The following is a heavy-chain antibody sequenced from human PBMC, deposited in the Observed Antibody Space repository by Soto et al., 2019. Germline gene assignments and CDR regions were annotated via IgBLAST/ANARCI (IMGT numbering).Heavy chain of an antibody. J-gene: IGHJ4*01. D-gene: IGHD3-22*01. CDR3: ARVYSCDSCVDRHFDS. Sequence: SETLSLTCTVSGGSISSYYWTWIRQPPGKGLEWIGFIYYSGSTSYNPSLKSRVTISVDTSKNQFSLKLNSVTAADTAVYCCARVYSCDSCVDRHFDSWGHGTLVTVSS. CDR2: IYYSGST. CDR1: GGSISSYY. V-gene: IGHV4-59*01.